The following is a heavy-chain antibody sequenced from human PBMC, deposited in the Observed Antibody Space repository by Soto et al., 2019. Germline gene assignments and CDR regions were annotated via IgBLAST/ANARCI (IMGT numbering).Heavy chain of an antibody. CDR3: ASHAGYRSGWYAVPLVPKSIDY. CDR2: IYYSGST. V-gene: IGHV4-39*02. D-gene: IGHD6-19*01. J-gene: IGHJ4*02. CDR1: GGSISSSSYY. Sequence: QLQLQESGPGLVKPSETLSLTCTVSGGSISSSSYYWGWIRQPPGKGLEWIGSIYYSGSTYYNPSLKSRVTISGDTSKNHFSLKLSSGTAADTAVYYCASHAGYRSGWYAVPLVPKSIDYWGQGTLVTVSS.